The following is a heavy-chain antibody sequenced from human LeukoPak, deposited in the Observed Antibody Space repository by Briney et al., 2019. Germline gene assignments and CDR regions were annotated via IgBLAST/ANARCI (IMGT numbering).Heavy chain of an antibody. CDR3: ARDGYSNGPTACDY. Sequence: ASVKVSCKASGGTFSSYAFSWVRQAPGQGLEWMGRIIPIFGTANYAQKFQGRVTITADKSTSTAYMELSSLRSEDTAVYYCARDGYSNGPTACDYWGQGTLVTVSS. V-gene: IGHV1-69*06. D-gene: IGHD6-19*01. CDR1: GGTFSSYA. CDR2: IIPIFGTA. J-gene: IGHJ4*02.